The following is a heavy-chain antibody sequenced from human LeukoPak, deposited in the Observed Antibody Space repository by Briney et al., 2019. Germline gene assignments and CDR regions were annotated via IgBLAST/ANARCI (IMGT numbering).Heavy chain of an antibody. D-gene: IGHD3-22*01. CDR1: GFTFSGYW. V-gene: IGHV3-74*01. CDR2: TNRDDSDT. Sequence: GGSLRLSCAASGFTFSGYWMHWVRQAPGKGLVWVSRTNRDDSDTSYADSVKGRFTISRDKAKSTLYLQMNSLRVENTAVYYCARSANYFDTSGQDYWGQGTLVTVSS. J-gene: IGHJ4*02. CDR3: ARSANYFDTSGQDY.